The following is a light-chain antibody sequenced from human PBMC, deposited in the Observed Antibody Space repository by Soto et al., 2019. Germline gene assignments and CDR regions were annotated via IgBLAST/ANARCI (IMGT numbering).Light chain of an antibody. V-gene: IGLV3-21*02. CDR2: NDN. CDR3: QVWDISRNGI. CDR1: NIGNKG. Sequence: SYELTQPPSVSVAPGQTARIPCGANNIGNKGVHWYQQRPGQAPVLVLYNDNNRPSGIPDRFSGSNSGNTATLTISRVEAGDEADYYCQVWDISRNGIFGGGTK. J-gene: IGLJ2*01.